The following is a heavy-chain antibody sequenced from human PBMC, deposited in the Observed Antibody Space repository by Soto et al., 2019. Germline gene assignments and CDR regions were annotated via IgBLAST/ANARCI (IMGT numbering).Heavy chain of an antibody. CDR2: IWYDGSNK. CDR1: GFTFSSYG. D-gene: IGHD3-10*01. CDR3: ARLWFGELSVDY. J-gene: IGHJ4*02. V-gene: IGHV3-33*01. Sequence: PGGSLRLSCAASGFTFSSYGMHWVRQAPGKGLEWVAVIWYDGSNKYYADSVKGRFTISRDNAKNSLYLQMNSLRAEDTAVYYCARLWFGELSVDYWGQGTLVTVSS.